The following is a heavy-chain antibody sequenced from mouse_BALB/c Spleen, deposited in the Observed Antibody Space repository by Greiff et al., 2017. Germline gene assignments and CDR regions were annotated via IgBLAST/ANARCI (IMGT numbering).Heavy chain of an antibody. V-gene: IGHV5-12-1*01. Sequence: EVQVVESGGGLVKPGGSLKLSCAASGFAFSSYDMSWVRQTPEKRLEWVAYISSGGGSTYYPDTVKGRFTISRDNAKNTLYLQMSSLKSEDTAMYYCARSTMITTGFAYWGQGTLVTVSA. J-gene: IGHJ3*01. CDR2: ISSGGGST. CDR1: GFAFSSYD. D-gene: IGHD2-4*01. CDR3: ARSTMITTGFAY.